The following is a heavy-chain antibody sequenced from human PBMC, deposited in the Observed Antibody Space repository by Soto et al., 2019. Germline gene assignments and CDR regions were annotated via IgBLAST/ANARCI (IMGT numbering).Heavy chain of an antibody. D-gene: IGHD6-19*01. CDR1: SAALSSGGYF. CDR3: TREQSDDNYFDP. J-gene: IGHJ5*02. Sequence: PXATLSLTCTVSSAALSSGGYFYTCVRQPPGKGLEWLGYIYYSGGTNYNPSLKSRVTISLDKSKSQFSLRLISVTAADTAVYYCTREQSDDNYFDPWGQGTLVTVSS. CDR2: IYYSGGT. V-gene: IGHV4-61*08.